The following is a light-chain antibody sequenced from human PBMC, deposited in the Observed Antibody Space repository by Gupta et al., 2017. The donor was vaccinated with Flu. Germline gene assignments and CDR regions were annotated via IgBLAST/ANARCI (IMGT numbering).Light chain of an antibody. J-gene: IGLJ2*01. V-gene: IGLV3-19*01. CDR3: NSRDSSGNHS. CDR2: GKN. CDR1: SLRSYY. Sequence: SSELTQDPAVSVALGQTVRITCQGNSLRSYYASWYQQKPGQAPVLVIYGKNNRPSGIPDRFSGSSSGNTASLTITGAQAVDEADYYCNSRDSSGNHSFGGGTKLTVL.